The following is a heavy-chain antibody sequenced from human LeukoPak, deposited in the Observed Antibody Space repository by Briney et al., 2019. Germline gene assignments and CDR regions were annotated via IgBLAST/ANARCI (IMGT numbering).Heavy chain of an antibody. CDR1: GFTFSDYI. J-gene: IGHJ3*02. CDR2: IRRRTNSYTT. D-gene: IGHD3-16*01. CDR3: TRDGGEGGNSAFDI. V-gene: IGHV3-72*01. Sequence: PGGSLRLSCAASGFTFSDYILDWVRQAPGKGLEWVGRIRRRTNSYTTEYAASVKGRFIISRDDSKNSLYLPMNSLKTEDTAVYHCTRDGGEGGNSAFDIWGQGTVVTVSS.